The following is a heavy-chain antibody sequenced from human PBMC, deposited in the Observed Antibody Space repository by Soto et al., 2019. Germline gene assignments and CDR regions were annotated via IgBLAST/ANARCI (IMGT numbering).Heavy chain of an antibody. D-gene: IGHD3-22*01. Sequence: QLQLQESGPGLVKPSETLSLTCSVSGSSISRDNYFWGWIRQPPGKGLEWIGTISNSGSAYYNPSLKSRVTISVDTSKNYFSLTLTSVTAADTAVYYCAIPTGAFSYRNSGYFFWGQGALVTVSS. J-gene: IGHJ4*02. CDR1: GSSISRDNYF. V-gene: IGHV4-39*02. CDR2: ISNSGSA. CDR3: AIPTGAFSYRNSGYFF.